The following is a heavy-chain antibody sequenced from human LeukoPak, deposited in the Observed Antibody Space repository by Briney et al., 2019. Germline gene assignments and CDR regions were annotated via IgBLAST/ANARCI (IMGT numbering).Heavy chain of an antibody. CDR2: IYPNGGST. Sequence: GGSLRLSCAASGFTFSSYSMTWVRQGPGKGLEWVSSIYPNGGSTFYADSVKGRVTISRDNSKNTLYLQMSSLRTEDTAIYYCTKDVVPDSGWDLDYWGQGTLVTVSS. D-gene: IGHD6-19*01. J-gene: IGHJ4*02. V-gene: IGHV3-23*01. CDR3: TKDVVPDSGWDLDY. CDR1: GFTFSSYS.